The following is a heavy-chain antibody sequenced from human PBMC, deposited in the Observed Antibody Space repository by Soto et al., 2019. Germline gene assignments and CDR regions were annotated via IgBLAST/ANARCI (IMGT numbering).Heavy chain of an antibody. V-gene: IGHV3-23*01. Sequence: PGGSLRLSCAASGFNFSDSAMTWVRQTPGKGLEYVSSITFNGGSTYYADSVKGRFTISRDNSKNTLYLQMNSLRAEDTALYYCAKDVVDRGISYWGQGTLVTVSS. CDR3: AKDVVDRGISY. CDR2: ITFNGGST. J-gene: IGHJ4*01. D-gene: IGHD1-20*01. CDR1: GFNFSDSA.